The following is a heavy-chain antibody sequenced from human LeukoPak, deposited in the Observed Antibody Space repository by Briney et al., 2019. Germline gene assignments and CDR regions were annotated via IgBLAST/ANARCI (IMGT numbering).Heavy chain of an antibody. V-gene: IGHV1-69*13. CDR3: ARGLGTSSAYYFSDN. D-gene: IGHD3-22*01. J-gene: IGHJ4*02. CDR2: IIPIFGTE. Sequence: ASVKVSCKTSGCTFSTSAISWVRRAPGQGLEWMGGIIPIFGTENYAQKFQGRVTITADEFTSTAYMELSSLTSEDTAVYYCARGLGTSSAYYFSDNWGQGTLVTVSS. CDR1: GCTFSTSA.